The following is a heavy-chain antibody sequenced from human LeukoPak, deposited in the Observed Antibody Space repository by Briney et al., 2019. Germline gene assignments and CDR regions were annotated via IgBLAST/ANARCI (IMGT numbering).Heavy chain of an antibody. D-gene: IGHD6-19*01. CDR2: INHSGST. J-gene: IGHJ3*02. CDR3: ARRIFSSGWSDPYDAFDI. V-gene: IGHV4-34*01. CDR1: GGSFSGYY. Sequence: SETLSLTCAVYGGSFSGYYWSWIRHPPGKGLGWSGEINHSGSTNYNSSRKSRVTISVDTSKNQFSLKLSSVTAADTAVYYCARRIFSSGWSDPYDAFDIWGQGTMVTVSS.